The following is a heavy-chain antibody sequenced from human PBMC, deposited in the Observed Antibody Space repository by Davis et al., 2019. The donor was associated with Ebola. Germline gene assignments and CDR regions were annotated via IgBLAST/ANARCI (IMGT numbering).Heavy chain of an antibody. D-gene: IGHD2-15*01. Sequence: PGGSLRLSCAASGFTVSSNYMSWVRQAPGRGLEWVSSIHSSSGKIFYAESVKGRFTISRDNAKNSVFLQMNNVRVKDTAVYFCAAPGGYCSGGSCYSPLEYWGQGTLVTVSS. V-gene: IGHV3-21*01. CDR2: IHSSSGKI. CDR3: AAPGGYCSGGSCYSPLEY. CDR1: GFTVSSNY. J-gene: IGHJ4*02.